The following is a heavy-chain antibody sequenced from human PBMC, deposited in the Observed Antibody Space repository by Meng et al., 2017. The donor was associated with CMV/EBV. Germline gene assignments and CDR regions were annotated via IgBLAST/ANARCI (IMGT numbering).Heavy chain of an antibody. CDR2: ISSSGSTI. CDR1: GFTFSDYY. J-gene: IGHJ4*02. CDR3: ARQYSGLTREIDY. D-gene: IGHD5-12*01. Sequence: GESLKISCAASGFTFSDYYMSWIRQAPGKGLEWVSYISSSGSTIYYADSVKGRFTISRDNAKNSLYLQMNSLRAEDTAVYYCARQYSGLTREIDYWGQGTLVTVSS. V-gene: IGHV3-11*04.